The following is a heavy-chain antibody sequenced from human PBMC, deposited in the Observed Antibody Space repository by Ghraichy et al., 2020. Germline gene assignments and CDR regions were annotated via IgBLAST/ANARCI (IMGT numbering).Heavy chain of an antibody. V-gene: IGHV4-59*01. D-gene: IGHD4-17*01. CDR1: GDSIKSYY. Sequence: GSLRLSCSISGDSIKSYYWSWIRQSPGKGLEWIGYIHYSGSTDYNPSLRGRVDISVDTSKNQFSLNMNSLTAADTAVYYCARDHFGDYGNYFDFWGQGTLVAVSS. J-gene: IGHJ4*02. CDR3: ARDHFGDYGNYFDF. CDR2: IHYSGST.